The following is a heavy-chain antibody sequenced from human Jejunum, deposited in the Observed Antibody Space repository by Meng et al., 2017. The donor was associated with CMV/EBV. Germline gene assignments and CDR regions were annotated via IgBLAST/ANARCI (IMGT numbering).Heavy chain of an antibody. J-gene: IGHJ4*02. V-gene: IGHV7-4-1*02. CDR3: ARGILANVDY. CDR2: INTNTGNP. Sequence: QVQLVQSGSQLKKPGASVKVSCKASGYTFAEYVMNWVRHAPGHGLGWIGGINTNTGNPTYAQCFTGRFVFSLDTSVSTTFLQISSLKAEDTAMYYCARGILANVDYWGQGTLVTVSS. CDR1: GYTFAEYV. D-gene: IGHD4/OR15-4a*01.